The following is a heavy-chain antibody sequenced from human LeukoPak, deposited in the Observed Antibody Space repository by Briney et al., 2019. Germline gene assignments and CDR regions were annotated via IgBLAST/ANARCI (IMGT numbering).Heavy chain of an antibody. V-gene: IGHV3-21*01. CDR2: ISSSSSYI. CDR3: ARVGYSYGYVDY. Sequence: GGSLRLSCAASGFTFSSYSMNWVRQAPGKGLEWVSSISSSSSYIYYADSVKGRFTISRDNAKNSLYLQMNRLRAEDTAVYYCARVGYSYGYVDYWGQGTLVTVSS. D-gene: IGHD5-18*01. CDR1: GFTFSSYS. J-gene: IGHJ4*02.